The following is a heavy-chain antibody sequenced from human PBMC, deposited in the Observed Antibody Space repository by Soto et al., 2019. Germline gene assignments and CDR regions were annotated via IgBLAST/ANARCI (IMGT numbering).Heavy chain of an antibody. J-gene: IGHJ4*02. CDR1: GFTFKNNG. CDR3: AKDLALGFWSGNYYFDH. V-gene: IGHV3-30*18. Sequence: QVQLVESGGGVVQPGRSLRLSCAASGFTFKNNGMHWVRQAPGKGLEWGAIISYHGNNQFYADSVKGRFTISRDNSNNTLYLEMNSLRPEDTAVYYCAKDLALGFWSGNYYFDHWGQGTLVTVSS. D-gene: IGHD3-3*01. CDR2: ISYHGNNQ.